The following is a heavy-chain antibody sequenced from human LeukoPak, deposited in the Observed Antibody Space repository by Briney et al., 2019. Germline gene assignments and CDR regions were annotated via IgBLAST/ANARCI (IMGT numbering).Heavy chain of an antibody. V-gene: IGHV3-23*01. Sequence: GGSLRLSCAASGFTFSSYAMSWVRQAPGKGLEWVSASSGSGGSTYYADSVKGRFTISRDNSKNTLYLQMNSLRAEDTAVYYCAKEVVATIEGGPFDYWGQGTLVTVSS. D-gene: IGHD5-12*01. CDR3: AKEVVATIEGGPFDY. CDR2: SSGSGGST. CDR1: GFTFSSYA. J-gene: IGHJ4*02.